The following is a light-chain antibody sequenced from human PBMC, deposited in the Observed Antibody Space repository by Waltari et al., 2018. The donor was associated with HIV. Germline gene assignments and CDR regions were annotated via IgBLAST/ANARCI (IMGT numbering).Light chain of an antibody. Sequence: EIVLTQSPGTLSLSPGATVTLSCRASQIVSSAYLAWYQHKPGQSPWLLIYGASTRATAVPDRFSGSGFGTDFTLTISRLEPEDFAVYYCHQYADSPETFGQGARVEIK. V-gene: IGKV3-20*01. CDR3: HQYADSPET. CDR2: GAS. CDR1: QIVSSAY. J-gene: IGKJ1*01.